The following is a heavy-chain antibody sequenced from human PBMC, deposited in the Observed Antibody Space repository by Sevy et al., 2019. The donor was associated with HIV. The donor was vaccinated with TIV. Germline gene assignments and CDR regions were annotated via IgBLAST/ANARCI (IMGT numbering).Heavy chain of an antibody. Sequence: GGSLRLSCAASGFIFRGYAMAWVRQTPGKGLQWVSAISGSGGSTYYEDSVKGRFTISRDNSMNTLFLEMNNLRVEDTAVYYCAKDGRPADFDDWGQGTLVTLSS. CDR2: ISGSGGST. D-gene: IGHD2-15*01. CDR1: GFIFRGYA. CDR3: AKDGRPADFDD. V-gene: IGHV3-23*01. J-gene: IGHJ4*02.